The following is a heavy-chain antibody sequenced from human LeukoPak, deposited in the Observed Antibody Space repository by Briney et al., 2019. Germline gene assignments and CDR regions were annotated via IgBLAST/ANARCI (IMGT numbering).Heavy chain of an antibody. D-gene: IGHD1-1*01. CDR2: ISYDGSNK. Sequence: PGGSLRLSCAASGFTFSSYGMHWARQAPGKGLEWVAVISYDGSNKYYADSVKGRFTISRDNSKNTLYLQMNSLRAEDTAVYYRAKDPRVVWNDDYYYYGMDVWGKGTTVTVSS. J-gene: IGHJ6*04. CDR3: AKDPRVVWNDDYYYYGMDV. CDR1: GFTFSSYG. V-gene: IGHV3-30*18.